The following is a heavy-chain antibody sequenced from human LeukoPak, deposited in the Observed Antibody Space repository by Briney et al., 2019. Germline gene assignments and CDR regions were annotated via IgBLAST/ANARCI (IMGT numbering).Heavy chain of an antibody. D-gene: IGHD6-13*01. CDR2: IDYSGST. V-gene: IGHV4-59*01. CDR3: ARVQGSSSWYGPFDY. Sequence: SETLSLTCTVSGGSISTYYWSWIRQPPGKGLEWIAYIDYSGSTNYNPSLKSRVTISVDTSKNQFSLRLSSVTAADTAVYYCARVQGSSSWYGPFDYWGQGTLVTVSS. CDR1: GGSISTYY. J-gene: IGHJ4*02.